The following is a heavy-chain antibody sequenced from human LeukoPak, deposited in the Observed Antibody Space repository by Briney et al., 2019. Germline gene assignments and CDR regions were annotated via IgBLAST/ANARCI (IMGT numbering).Heavy chain of an antibody. V-gene: IGHV3-7*01. CDR1: GFTFSGHW. CDR3: TRDRSRAEDD. Sequence: GGSLRLSCAASGFTFSGHWMSWVRQAPGKGLEWVANVNQGGSDKYYVDSVKGRFTISRDNANNLLYLQMNSLRGEDTAVYYCTRDRSRAEDDWGQGTLVTVSS. D-gene: IGHD1-14*01. J-gene: IGHJ4*02. CDR2: VNQGGSDK.